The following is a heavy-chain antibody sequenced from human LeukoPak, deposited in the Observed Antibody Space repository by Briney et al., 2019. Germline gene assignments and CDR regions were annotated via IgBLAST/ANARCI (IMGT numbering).Heavy chain of an antibody. D-gene: IGHD3-9*01. V-gene: IGHV3-11*01. CDR1: GFTFSDYY. CDR2: ISSSGSTI. CDR3: ARDRLRSRYDILTGYYY. Sequence: GGSLRLSCAASGFTFSDYYMSWIRQAPGKELEWVSYISSSGSTIYYADSVKGRFTISRDNAKNSLSLQMNSLRAEDTAVYYCARDRLRSRYDILTGYYYWGQGTLVTVSS. J-gene: IGHJ4*02.